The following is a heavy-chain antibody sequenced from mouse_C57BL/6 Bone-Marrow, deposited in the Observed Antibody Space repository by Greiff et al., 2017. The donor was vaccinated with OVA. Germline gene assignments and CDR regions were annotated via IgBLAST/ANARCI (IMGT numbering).Heavy chain of an antibody. D-gene: IGHD1-1*01. CDR3: ARWGGSSSYYFDY. CDR1: GFTFTDYY. V-gene: IGHV7-3*01. CDR2: IRNKANGYTT. J-gene: IGHJ2*01. Sequence: EVNVVESGGGLVQPGGSLSLSCAASGFTFTDYYMSWVRQPPGKALEWLGFIRNKANGYTTEYSASVKGRFTISRDNSQSILYLQMNALRAEDSATYYCARWGGSSSYYFDYWGQGTTLTVSS.